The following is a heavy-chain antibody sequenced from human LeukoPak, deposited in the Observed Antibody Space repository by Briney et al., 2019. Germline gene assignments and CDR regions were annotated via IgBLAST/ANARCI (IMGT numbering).Heavy chain of an antibody. Sequence: GGSLRLSCAASGFTFSSYSMNWVRQAPGKGLEWLSAIGGDSCCASYPDSVKGRFTISRDNSKNTLYLQMNSLRAEDTAVYFCAKRVTTVEPSVVDVWGQGTAVTVSS. D-gene: IGHD4-23*01. CDR3: AKRVTTVEPSVVDV. V-gene: IGHV3-23*01. CDR2: IGGDSCCA. CDR1: GFTFSSYS. J-gene: IGHJ6*02.